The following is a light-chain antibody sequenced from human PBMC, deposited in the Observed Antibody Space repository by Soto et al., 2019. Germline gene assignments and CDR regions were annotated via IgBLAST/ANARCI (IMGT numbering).Light chain of an antibody. CDR1: QSVSSSY. CDR3: KQYGSSPQT. J-gene: IGKJ1*01. CDR2: GAS. Sequence: DIVLTHSPGTRSLSPGQRATLSCRSSQSVSSSYLAWYQQKPGQAPRLLIYGASSRATGIPDRFSGSGSGTDFTLTISRLEPEDFAVYYCKQYGSSPQTFGQGTKVDIK. V-gene: IGKV3-20*01.